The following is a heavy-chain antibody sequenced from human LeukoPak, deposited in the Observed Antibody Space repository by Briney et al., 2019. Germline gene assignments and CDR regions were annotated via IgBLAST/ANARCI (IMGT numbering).Heavy chain of an antibody. Sequence: SETLSLTCAVSAASISSYYWSWIRQPPGKGLEWIGYIYDSGSTNYNPSLKSRVTISVDTSKNQFSLKLSSVTAADTAVYYCARGGSGYDSFYYYGMDVWGQGTTVTVSS. CDR2: IYDSGST. J-gene: IGHJ6*02. V-gene: IGHV4-59*01. CDR1: AASISSYY. CDR3: ARGGSGYDSFYYYGMDV. D-gene: IGHD5-12*01.